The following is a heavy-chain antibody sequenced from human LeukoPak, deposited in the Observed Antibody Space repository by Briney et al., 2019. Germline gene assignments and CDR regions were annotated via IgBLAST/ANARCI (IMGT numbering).Heavy chain of an antibody. CDR2: ISYDGSNK. CDR1: GFTFSNHA. V-gene: IGHV3-30-3*01. D-gene: IGHD1-26*01. CDR3: ARVASSGIVGTTKGFDY. Sequence: GGSLRLSCAASGFTFSNHAMHWVRQAPGKGLEWVAVISYDGSNKKYVDSVKGRFTISRDNAKNTVYLQMNSLRTEDTAVYYCARVASSGIVGTTKGFDYWGQGTLVTVSS. J-gene: IGHJ4*02.